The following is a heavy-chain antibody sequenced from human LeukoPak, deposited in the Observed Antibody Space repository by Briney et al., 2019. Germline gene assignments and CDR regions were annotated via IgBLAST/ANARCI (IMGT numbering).Heavy chain of an antibody. CDR3: ARSIAAAQDY. CDR2: MNPNSGNT. CDR1: GYTFTNYG. J-gene: IGHJ4*02. V-gene: IGHV1-8*03. D-gene: IGHD6-13*01. Sequence: GASVKLSCKASGYTFTNYGISWVRQAPGQGLEWMGWMNPNSGNTGYAQNFQGRVTITRNTSISTAYMELTSLRSEDTAVSYCARSIAAAQDYWGQGTLVTVSS.